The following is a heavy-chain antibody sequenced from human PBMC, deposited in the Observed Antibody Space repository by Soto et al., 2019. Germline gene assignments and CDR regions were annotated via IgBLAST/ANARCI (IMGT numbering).Heavy chain of an antibody. V-gene: IGHV3-30-3*01. J-gene: IGHJ4*02. CDR1: GFTFSSYA. Sequence: GGSLRLSCAASGFTFSSYAMHWVRQAPGKGLEWVAVISYDGSNKYYADSVKGRFTISRDNSKNTLYLQMNSLRAEDTAVYYCARSAHYYDNSGLKAGYFDYWGQGTLVTVSS. D-gene: IGHD3-22*01. CDR3: ARSAHYYDNSGLKAGYFDY. CDR2: ISYDGSNK.